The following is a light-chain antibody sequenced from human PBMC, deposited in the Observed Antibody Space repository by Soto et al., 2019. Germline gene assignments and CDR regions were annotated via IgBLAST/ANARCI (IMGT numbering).Light chain of an antibody. CDR2: EVR. J-gene: IGLJ7*01. CDR1: MRDVGAYNL. CDR3: ISYTSKSSLI. Sequence: QSALTQPASVSGSPGQSITISCAGTMRDVGAYNLVSWYQQHPGRAPQLIIYEVRNRPSGISFRFSGSKSGNTASLTISGLQAEDEADYYCISYTSKSSLIFGGGTQLTVL. V-gene: IGLV2-14*01.